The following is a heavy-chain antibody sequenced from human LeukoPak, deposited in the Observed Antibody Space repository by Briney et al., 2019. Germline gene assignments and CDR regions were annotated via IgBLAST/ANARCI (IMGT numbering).Heavy chain of an antibody. V-gene: IGHV4-34*09. D-gene: IGHD3-10*01. J-gene: IGHJ1*01. CDR2: IYYSGST. CDR1: GGSFIGYS. Sequence: SETLSLTCAVYGGSFIGYSCSCTRRPPGKGLEWIGYIYYSGSTYYNPSLKSRVTISVDTSKNQFSLKLSSVTAADTAVYYCAREGITQHWGQGTLVTVSS. CDR3: AREGITQH.